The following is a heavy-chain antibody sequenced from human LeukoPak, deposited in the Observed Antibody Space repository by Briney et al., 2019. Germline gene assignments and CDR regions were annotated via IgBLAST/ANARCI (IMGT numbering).Heavy chain of an antibody. D-gene: IGHD7-27*01. CDR1: GFTFSSYG. V-gene: IGHV3-23*01. Sequence: PGGSLKLSCAASGFTFSSYGMSWVRQAPGKGLEWVSAISGGGISTYYADSVKGRFTISRDNSKNTLYLQMNSLRVEHTAVYYCAKDSGNWGTNFDYWGQGTLVTVSS. CDR3: AKDSGNWGTNFDY. CDR2: ISGGGIST. J-gene: IGHJ4*02.